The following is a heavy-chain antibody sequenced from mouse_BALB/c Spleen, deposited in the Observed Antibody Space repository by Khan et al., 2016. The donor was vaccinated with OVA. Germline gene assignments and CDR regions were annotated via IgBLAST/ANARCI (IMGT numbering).Heavy chain of an antibody. CDR3: ARENYYGRGCYAMDY. V-gene: IGHV1S41*01. Sequence: DLLKPGTSVKLSCKASGYTFTSYWINWIKQRPGQGLEWIGRIGPGSSNSYYNEMFKGKASLTVDTSSSTAYIQLSSLSSEDSAVYFCARENYYGRGCYAMDYWGQGSSVTVSS. CDR2: IGPGSSNS. CDR1: GYTFTSYW. D-gene: IGHD1-1*02. J-gene: IGHJ4*01.